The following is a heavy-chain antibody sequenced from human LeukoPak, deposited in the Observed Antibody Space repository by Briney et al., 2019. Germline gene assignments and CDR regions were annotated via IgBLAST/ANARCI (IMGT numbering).Heavy chain of an antibody. D-gene: IGHD6-6*01. J-gene: IGHJ4*02. V-gene: IGHV3-43*01. CDR1: GFTFEDWT. CDR3: AKERGSSGYFDY. Sequence: GGSLRLSCAASGFTFEDWTMHWVRQAPGKGLEWVSLISWNGVSTYYADSVKGRFTNSRDNSKNSLYLQMNSLRTEDTALYYCAKERGSSGYFDYWGQGTLVTVSS. CDR2: ISWNGVST.